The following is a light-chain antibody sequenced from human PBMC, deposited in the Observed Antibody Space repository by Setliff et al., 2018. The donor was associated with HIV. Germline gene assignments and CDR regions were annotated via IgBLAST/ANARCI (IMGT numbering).Light chain of an antibody. Sequence: SGSPGQSITISCTGTSGDVGGYDYVSWYQQHPGKAPKLMIYEVHYRPSGISNRFSGSKSGNMASLTISGLQADDEADYYCSSYTTASTYVFGTGTKVTV. J-gene: IGLJ1*01. V-gene: IGLV2-14*01. CDR1: SGDVGGYDY. CDR3: SSYTTASTYV. CDR2: EVH.